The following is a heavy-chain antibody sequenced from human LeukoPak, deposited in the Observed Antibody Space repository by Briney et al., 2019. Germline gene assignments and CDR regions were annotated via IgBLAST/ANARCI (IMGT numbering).Heavy chain of an antibody. CDR1: GYTFTSYG. Sequence: ASVKVSCKASGYTFTSYGISWVRQAPGQGLEWMGWISAYNGDTNYAQKLQGRVTMTTDTSTNTAYVELRSLRSDDTALYYCASGSYYFDYWGQGTLVTVSS. CDR3: ASGSYYFDY. V-gene: IGHV1-18*01. D-gene: IGHD1-26*01. CDR2: ISAYNGDT. J-gene: IGHJ4*02.